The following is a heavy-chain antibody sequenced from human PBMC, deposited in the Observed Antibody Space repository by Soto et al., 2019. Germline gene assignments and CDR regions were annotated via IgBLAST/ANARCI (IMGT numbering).Heavy chain of an antibody. V-gene: IGHV4-59*08. CDR1: GGSINNYY. Sequence: PSETLSPTCTAPGGSINNYYWSWIRQPPWEGLEWSGPFYYSGSTHYNPSLKRRVTMSVDASRNLFSLKLSSVTAADTAVYFCTRSHYFDYWGQGALVTVS. CDR3: TRSHYFDY. J-gene: IGHJ4*02. CDR2: FYYSGST.